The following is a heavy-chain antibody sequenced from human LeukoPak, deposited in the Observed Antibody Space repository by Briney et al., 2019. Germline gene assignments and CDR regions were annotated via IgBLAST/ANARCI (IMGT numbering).Heavy chain of an antibody. CDR1: GGSISSSSYY. CDR3: ARHPIGPSVDRPGDYYYYYMDV. V-gene: IGHV4-39*01. D-gene: IGHD2-15*01. CDR2: IYYSGST. J-gene: IGHJ6*03. Sequence: SETLSLTCTVSGGSISSSSYYWGWIRQPPGKGLEWIGSIYYSGSTYYNPSLKSRVTISVDTSKNQFSLKLSSVTAADTAVYYCARHPIGPSVDRPGDYYYYYMDVWGKGTTVTVSS.